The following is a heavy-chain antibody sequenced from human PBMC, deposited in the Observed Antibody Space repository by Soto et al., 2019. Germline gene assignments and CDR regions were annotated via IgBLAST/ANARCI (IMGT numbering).Heavy chain of an antibody. CDR3: ARWGHRKVDHY. V-gene: IGHV3-33*01. J-gene: IGHJ4*02. D-gene: IGHD3-16*01. CDR1: GFTFGSHG. CDR2: IWYDGSNK. Sequence: HPGGSLRLSCAASGFTFGSHGMHWVRQGPGKGLEWVAVIWYDGSNKYYADSVKGRFTISRDNSKNMLYLEMNSLGVEDTATYHCARWGHRKVDHYWSQGTLVTVSS.